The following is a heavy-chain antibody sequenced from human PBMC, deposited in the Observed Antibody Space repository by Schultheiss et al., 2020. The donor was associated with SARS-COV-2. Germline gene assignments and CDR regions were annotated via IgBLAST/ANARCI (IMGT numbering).Heavy chain of an antibody. Sequence: GGSLRLSCAASGFTFSTYGMHWVRQAPGKGLEWVAVIYSCGSTYYADSVKGRFTISRDNSKNTLYLQMSSLRAEDTAVYYCAKDTGSNGMDVWGQGTTVTVSS. V-gene: IGHV3-NL1*01. CDR2: IYSCGST. CDR3: AKDTGSNGMDV. CDR1: GFTFSTYG. J-gene: IGHJ6*02. D-gene: IGHD3-10*01.